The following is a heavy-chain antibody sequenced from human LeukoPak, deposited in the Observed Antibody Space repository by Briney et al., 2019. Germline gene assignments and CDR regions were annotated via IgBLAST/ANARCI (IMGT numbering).Heavy chain of an antibody. D-gene: IGHD6-6*01. V-gene: IGHV3-23*01. CDR1: GFTFSSYA. J-gene: IGHJ4*02. CDR3: AKSPARYSSSPKADY. Sequence: QTGGSLRLSCAASGFTFSSYAMSWVRQAPGKGLEWVSAISGSGGSTYYADSVKGRFTISRDNSKNTLYLQMNSLRAEDTAVYYCAKSPARYSSSPKADYWGQGTLVTVSS. CDR2: ISGSGGST.